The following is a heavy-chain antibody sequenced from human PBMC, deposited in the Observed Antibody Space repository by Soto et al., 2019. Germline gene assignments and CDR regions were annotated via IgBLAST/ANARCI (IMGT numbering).Heavy chain of an antibody. CDR2: IYYSGST. Sequence: SETLSLTCTVSGGSISSSSYYWGWIRQPPGKGLEWIGSIYYSGSTYYNPSLKSRVTISVDTSKNQFSLKLSSVTAADTAVYYCARVSGYSSSWYRIDYWGQGTLVTVSS. J-gene: IGHJ4*02. CDR1: GGSISSSSYY. CDR3: ARVSGYSSSWYRIDY. V-gene: IGHV4-39*07. D-gene: IGHD6-13*01.